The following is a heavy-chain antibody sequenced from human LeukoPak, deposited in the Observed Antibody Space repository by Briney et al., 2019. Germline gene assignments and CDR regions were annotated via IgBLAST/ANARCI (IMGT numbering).Heavy chain of an antibody. V-gene: IGHV3-30*02. CDR1: GFTFSSYG. CDR3: AKDYGDYDGDGAFDI. CDR2: IRYDGSNK. D-gene: IGHD4-17*01. J-gene: IGHJ3*02. Sequence: GGSLRLSCAASGFTFSSYGMHWVRQAPGKGLEWVAFIRYDGSNKYYADSVKGRFTISRDNSKNTLYLQMNSLRAEDTAVYYCAKDYGDYDGDGAFDIWGQGTMVTVSS.